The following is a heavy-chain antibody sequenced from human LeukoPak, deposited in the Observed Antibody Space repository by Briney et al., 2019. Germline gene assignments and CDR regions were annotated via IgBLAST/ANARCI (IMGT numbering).Heavy chain of an antibody. CDR3: AREVDTAMVPSIGDDY. CDR2: ISSSSSYT. J-gene: IGHJ4*02. D-gene: IGHD5-18*01. V-gene: IGHV3-11*06. Sequence: PGGSLRLSCAASGCTFSHYYMSWIRQAPGKGLEWVSYISSSSSYTNYADSVKGRFTISRDNAKNSLYLQMNSLRAEDTAVYYCAREVDTAMVPSIGDDYWGQGALVTVSS. CDR1: GCTFSHYY.